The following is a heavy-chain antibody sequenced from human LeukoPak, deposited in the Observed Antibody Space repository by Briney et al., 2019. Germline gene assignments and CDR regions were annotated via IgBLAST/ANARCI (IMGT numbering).Heavy chain of an antibody. J-gene: IGHJ6*02. V-gene: IGHV5-51*01. D-gene: IGHD3-10*01. CDR3: ATSYGSGSSNYYYYGMDV. Sequence: GESLKISCQGSGYIFTSYWVGWVRQMPGKGLEWMGIIYPGDSDTRYSPSFQGQVTISADKSISTAYLQWSSLKASDTAMYYCATSYGSGSSNYYYYGMDVWGQGTTVTVSS. CDR1: GYIFTSYW. CDR2: IYPGDSDT.